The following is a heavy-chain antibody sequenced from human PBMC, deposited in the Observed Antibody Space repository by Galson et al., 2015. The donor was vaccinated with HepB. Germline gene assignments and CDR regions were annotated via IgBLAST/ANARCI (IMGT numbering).Heavy chain of an antibody. J-gene: IGHJ4*02. Sequence: SLRLSCAASGFTFSSYATSWVRQAPGKGLEWVSAISGSGGSTYYADSVKGRFTISRDNSKNTLYLQMNSLRAEDTAVYYCAKGPYYDDSSYFDYWGQGTLVTVSS. V-gene: IGHV3-23*01. CDR2: ISGSGGST. CDR1: GFTFSSYA. D-gene: IGHD3-22*01. CDR3: AKGPYYDDSSYFDY.